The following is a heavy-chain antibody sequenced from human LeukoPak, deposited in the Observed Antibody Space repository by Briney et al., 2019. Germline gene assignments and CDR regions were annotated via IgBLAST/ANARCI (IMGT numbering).Heavy chain of an antibody. J-gene: IGHJ4*02. CDR1: GYTFTNYN. Sequence: GASVKVSCKASGYTFTNYNIHWVRQAPGQGLEWMGIINPSDGSTSYAQKFQGRVTMTRDTSTSTVYMELSSLRSEDTAVYYCARYIYGYLHYWGRGTLVTVSS. D-gene: IGHD5-18*01. CDR3: ARYIYGYLHY. V-gene: IGHV1-46*01. CDR2: INPSDGST.